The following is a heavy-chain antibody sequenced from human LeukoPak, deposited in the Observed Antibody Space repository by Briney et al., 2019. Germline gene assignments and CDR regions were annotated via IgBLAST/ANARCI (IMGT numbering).Heavy chain of an antibody. CDR3: AAGGDYDSSGYRSY. Sequence: GGSLRLSCAASGFTFSSYEMNWVRQAPGKGLEWVSYISSSGSTIYYADSVKGRFTISRDNAKNSVYLQLNSLRAEDTAAYYYAAGGDYDSSGYRSYWGQGTLVTASS. J-gene: IGHJ4*02. D-gene: IGHD3-22*01. CDR2: ISSSGSTI. V-gene: IGHV3-48*03. CDR1: GFTFSSYE.